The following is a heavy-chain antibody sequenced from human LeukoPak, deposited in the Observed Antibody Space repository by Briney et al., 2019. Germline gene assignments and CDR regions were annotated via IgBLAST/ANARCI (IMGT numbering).Heavy chain of an antibody. J-gene: IGHJ4*02. CDR2: IRYDGSNK. CDR1: GFTFSSYG. CDR3: TTGAWIQLWLADY. Sequence: GGSLRLSCAASGFTFSSYGMHWVRQAPGKGLEWVAFIRYDGSNKYYADSVKGRFTISRDNSKNTLYLQMNSLRAEDTAVYYCTTGAWIQLWLADYWGRGTLVTVSS. V-gene: IGHV3-30*02. D-gene: IGHD5-18*01.